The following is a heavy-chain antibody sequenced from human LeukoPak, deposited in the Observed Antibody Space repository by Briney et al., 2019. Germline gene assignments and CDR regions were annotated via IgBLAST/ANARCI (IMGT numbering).Heavy chain of an antibody. J-gene: IGHJ5*02. Sequence: PSETLSLTCAVYGGSFSGYYWSWIRQPPGKGLEWIGEINHSGSTNYNPSLKSRVTISVDTSKNQFSLKLSSVTAADTAVYYCARQSSWYWFDPWGQGTLVTVSS. D-gene: IGHD6-13*01. V-gene: IGHV4-34*01. CDR2: INHSGST. CDR1: GGSFSGYY. CDR3: ARQSSWYWFDP.